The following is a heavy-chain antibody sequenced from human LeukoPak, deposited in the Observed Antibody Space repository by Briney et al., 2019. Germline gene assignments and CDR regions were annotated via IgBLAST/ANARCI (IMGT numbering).Heavy chain of an antibody. CDR3: AKGVIRFSGSGYYGMDV. CDR2: ISYDGSNK. CDR1: GFTFSSYG. V-gene: IGHV3-30*18. J-gene: IGHJ6*04. Sequence: GGSLRPSCAASGFTFSSYGMHWVRQAPGKGLEWVAVISYDGSNKYYADSVKGRFTISRDNSKNTLYLQMNSLRAEDTAVYYCAKGVIRFSGSGYYGMDVWGKGTTVTVSS. D-gene: IGHD3-10*01.